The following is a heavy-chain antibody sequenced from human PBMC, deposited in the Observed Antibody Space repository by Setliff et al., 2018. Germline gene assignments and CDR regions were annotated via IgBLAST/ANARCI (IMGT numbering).Heavy chain of an antibody. Sequence: SETLSLTCTVSGGSISSGDYYWSWIRQPPGKGLEWIGYIHYTGSTNHNPSLETRVTISLDTSKNESSLKLNSVTAADTAVYYCAREQWLDPPGYYYMDVWAKGTTVTVSS. CDR1: GGSISSGDYY. V-gene: IGHV4-61*08. J-gene: IGHJ6*03. CDR3: AREQWLDPPGYYYMDV. CDR2: IHYTGST. D-gene: IGHD6-19*01.